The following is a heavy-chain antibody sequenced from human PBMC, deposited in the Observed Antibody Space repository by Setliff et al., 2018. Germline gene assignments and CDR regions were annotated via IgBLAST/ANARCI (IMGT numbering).Heavy chain of an antibody. Sequence: PSETLSLTCAVYGGSFSGYYWSWIRQPPGKGLEWIGEINHSGSTNYNPSLRSRVTISLDTSNNQFSLSLSSVTAADSAIYYCARMSGFQYVDVWGKGTTVTASS. D-gene: IGHD3-3*01. V-gene: IGHV4-34*01. CDR1: GGSFSGYY. CDR3: ARMSGFQYVDV. J-gene: IGHJ6*03. CDR2: INHSGST.